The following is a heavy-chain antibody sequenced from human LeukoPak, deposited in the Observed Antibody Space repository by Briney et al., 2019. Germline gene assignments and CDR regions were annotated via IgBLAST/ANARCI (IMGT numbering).Heavy chain of an antibody. V-gene: IGHV3-9*01. CDR3: AKDMGIAAAGTLDY. CDR1: GLTFDDYA. CDR2: ISWNSGSI. Sequence: GRCLRLSCAASGLTFDDYAMHWVRQAPGRGLAWVAGISWNSGSIGHADSVKGRFTISRDNAKNSLYLQMNSLRAGDTALYYCAKDMGIAAAGTLDYWGQGTLVTVSS. J-gene: IGHJ4*02. D-gene: IGHD6-13*01.